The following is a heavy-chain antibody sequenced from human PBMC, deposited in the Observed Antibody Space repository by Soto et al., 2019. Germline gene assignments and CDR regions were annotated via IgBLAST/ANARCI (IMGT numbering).Heavy chain of an antibody. Sequence: ASVKVSCKASGYTFTSYAMHWVRQAPGQRLEWMGWINADNGNTKYAQKFQGRVTMTTDTSTSTAYMELRSLRSDDTAVYYCARDLRYNYYYYGMDVWGQGTTVTVPS. CDR1: GYTFTSYA. CDR3: ARDLRYNYYYYGMDV. J-gene: IGHJ6*02. V-gene: IGHV1-3*01. D-gene: IGHD4-17*01. CDR2: INADNGNT.